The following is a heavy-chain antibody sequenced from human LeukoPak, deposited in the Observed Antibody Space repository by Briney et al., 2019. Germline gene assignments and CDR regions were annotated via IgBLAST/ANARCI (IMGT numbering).Heavy chain of an antibody. Sequence: PSETLSLTCTVSGGSISSGDYYWSWLRQPPGKGLEWIGYIYYSGSTYYNPSLKSRVTISVDTSKNQFSLKLSSVTAADTAVYYCARASDGYAFDIWGQGTMVTVSS. J-gene: IGHJ3*02. CDR3: ARASDGYAFDI. CDR1: GGSISSGDYY. V-gene: IGHV4-30-4*01. D-gene: IGHD3-10*01. CDR2: IYYSGST.